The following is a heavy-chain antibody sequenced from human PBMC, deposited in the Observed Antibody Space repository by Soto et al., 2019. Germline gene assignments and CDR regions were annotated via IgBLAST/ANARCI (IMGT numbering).Heavy chain of an antibody. CDR2: ISGSGGST. CDR3: AKDVAAAGTGELRFDP. J-gene: IGHJ5*02. CDR1: GFTFSSYA. Sequence: GGSLRLSCAASGFTFSSYAMSWVRQAPGKGLEWVSAISGSGGSTYYADSVKGRFTISRDNSKNTLYLQMNSLRAEDTAVYYCAKDVAAAGTGELRFDPWGQGTLVTVSS. D-gene: IGHD6-13*01. V-gene: IGHV3-23*01.